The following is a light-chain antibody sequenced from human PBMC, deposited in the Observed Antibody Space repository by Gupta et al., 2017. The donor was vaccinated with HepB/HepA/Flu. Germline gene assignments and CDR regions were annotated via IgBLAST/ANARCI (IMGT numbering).Light chain of an antibody. V-gene: IGKV1-16*02. J-gene: IGKJ1*01. CDR3: QQENSYPRT. CDR2: AAS. CDR1: QGISNY. Sequence: DIQMTQSPSSLSASVGDRVTITCRASQGISNYLAWFQHKPGKAPKSLLYAASSLQSGVPSKFRGRGSVSHFTLTIISLQPEAFPPYFFQQENSYPRTFGQGTKVEIK.